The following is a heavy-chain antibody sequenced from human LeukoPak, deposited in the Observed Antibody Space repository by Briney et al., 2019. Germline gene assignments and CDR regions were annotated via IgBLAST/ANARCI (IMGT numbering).Heavy chain of an antibody. CDR3: AIFTGFLEWSTNDAFDI. Sequence: GGSLKLSCAASGFTFSSYGMQWVRQAPGKGLEWVAFIRYDGSNKYYADSVKGRFTISRDNSKNTLYLQMNSLRAEDTAVYYCAIFTGFLEWSTNDAFDIWGQGTMVTVSS. CDR1: GFTFSSYG. J-gene: IGHJ3*02. D-gene: IGHD3-3*01. V-gene: IGHV3-30*02. CDR2: IRYDGSNK.